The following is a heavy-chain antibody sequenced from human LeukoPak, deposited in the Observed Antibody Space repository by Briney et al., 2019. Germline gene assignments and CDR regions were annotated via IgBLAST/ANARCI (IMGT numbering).Heavy chain of an antibody. CDR1: GGSISSGGYS. Sequence: SQTLSLTCAVSGGSISSGGYSWSWIRQPPGKGLEWIGYIYHSGSTYYNPSLKSRVTISVDRSKNQFSLKLSSVTAADTAVYYCARFCGGGSCPFDPWGQGTLVTVSS. CDR3: ARFCGGGSCPFDP. CDR2: IYHSGST. J-gene: IGHJ5*02. D-gene: IGHD2-15*01. V-gene: IGHV4-30-2*01.